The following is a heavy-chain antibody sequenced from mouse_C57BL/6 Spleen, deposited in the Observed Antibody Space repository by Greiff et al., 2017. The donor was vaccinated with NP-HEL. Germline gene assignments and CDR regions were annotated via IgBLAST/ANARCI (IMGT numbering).Heavy chain of an antibody. D-gene: IGHD2-1*01. Sequence: VQLVESGPELVEPGASVKISCKASGYAFSSSWMNWVKQRPGKGLEWIGRIYPGDGDTNYNGKFKGKATLTADKSSSTAYMQLSSLTSEDSAVYFCAGGNYYFDYWGQGTTLTVSS. CDR3: AGGNYYFDY. J-gene: IGHJ2*01. CDR1: GYAFSSSW. CDR2: IYPGDGDT. V-gene: IGHV1-82*01.